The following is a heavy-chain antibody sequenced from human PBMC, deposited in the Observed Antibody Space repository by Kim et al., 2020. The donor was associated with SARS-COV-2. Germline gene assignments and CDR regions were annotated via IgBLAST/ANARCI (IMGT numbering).Heavy chain of an antibody. Sequence: ASVKVSCKASGYTFTSYYMHWVRQAPGQGLEWMGIINPSGGSTSYAQKFQGRVTMTRDTSTSTVYMELSSLRSEDTAVYYFARGQGYYDISGYYAPDAFDIWGQGTMVTVSS. D-gene: IGHD3-22*01. CDR1: GYTFTSYY. CDR3: ARGQGYYDISGYYAPDAFDI. J-gene: IGHJ3*02. V-gene: IGHV1-46*01. CDR2: INPSGGST.